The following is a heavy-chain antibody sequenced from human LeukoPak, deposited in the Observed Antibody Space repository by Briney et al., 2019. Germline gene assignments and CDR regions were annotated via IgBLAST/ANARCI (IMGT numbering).Heavy chain of an antibody. J-gene: IGHJ4*02. V-gene: IGHV3-11*04. CDR1: GFTFSDYY. D-gene: IGHD6-19*01. CDR3: ARDEYSSGWYYFDY. Sequence: GGSLRLSCAASGFTFSDYYMSWIRQAPGKGLEWVSYITSSGSTIYHADSVKGRFTISRDNAKNSLYLQMNSLRAEDTAVYYCARDEYSSGWYYFDYWGQGTLVTVSS. CDR2: ITSSGSTI.